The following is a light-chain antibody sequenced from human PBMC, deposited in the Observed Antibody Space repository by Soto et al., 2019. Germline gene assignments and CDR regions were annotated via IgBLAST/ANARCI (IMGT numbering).Light chain of an antibody. V-gene: IGKV1-9*01. J-gene: IGKJ5*01. CDR3: QQADSLPLVT. Sequence: DIQLTQSPSFLSASVGDRVTITCRASRAISNYLAWYQQKPGKAPKLLIYAASTLQSGVPSRFSGSGSGTEFTLTISSLQPEDFATYYCQQADSLPLVTFGQGTRLEI. CDR1: RAISNY. CDR2: AAS.